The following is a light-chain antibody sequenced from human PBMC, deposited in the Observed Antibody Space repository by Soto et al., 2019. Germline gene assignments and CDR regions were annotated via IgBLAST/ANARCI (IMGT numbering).Light chain of an antibody. Sequence: QSVLTQPPSTSGPPGQRVPISCSGGSSTIGKNYVYWYQQLPRADPKLLIYNINFRPSGVPALFSASKSGSSASLFISGLRSEDEADYHCVAWDYSLKGVRFGGGTKLTVL. J-gene: IGLJ2*01. CDR3: VAWDYSLKGVR. CDR2: NIN. V-gene: IGLV1-47*01. CDR1: SSTIGKNY.